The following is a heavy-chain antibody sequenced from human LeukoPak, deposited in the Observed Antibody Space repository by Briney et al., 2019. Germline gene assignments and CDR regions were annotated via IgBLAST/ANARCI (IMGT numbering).Heavy chain of an antibody. J-gene: IGHJ4*02. CDR3: ARGPNYYDSSGYSDY. Sequence: SETLSLTCAVYGGSFSGYYWSWIRQPPGKGLEWIWGINHSGSTNYNPSLKSRVTISVDTSKNQFSLKLSSVTAADTAVYYCARGPNYYDSSGYSDYWGQGTLVTVSS. CDR2: INHSGST. V-gene: IGHV4-34*01. CDR1: GGSFSGYY. D-gene: IGHD3-22*01.